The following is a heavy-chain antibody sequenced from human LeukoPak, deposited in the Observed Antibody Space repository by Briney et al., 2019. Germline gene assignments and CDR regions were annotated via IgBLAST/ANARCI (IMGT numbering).Heavy chain of an antibody. CDR1: GFTFSDYY. V-gene: IGHV3-11*01. J-gene: IGHJ4*02. CDR3: AKDLRSRIAAAGAPDY. Sequence: GGSLRLSCAVSGFTFSDYYMSWIRQAPGEGLEWVSYISSSGSTIYYADSVKGRFTISRDNAKNSLYLQMNSLRAEDTAVYYCAKDLRSRIAAAGAPDYWGQGTLVTVSS. D-gene: IGHD6-13*01. CDR2: ISSSGSTI.